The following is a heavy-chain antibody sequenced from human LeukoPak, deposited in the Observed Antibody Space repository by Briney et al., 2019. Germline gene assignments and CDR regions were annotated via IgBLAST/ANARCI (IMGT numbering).Heavy chain of an antibody. CDR2: ISGSSGTI. D-gene: IGHD3-3*01. V-gene: IGHV3-48*04. J-gene: IGHJ6*03. CDR3: ARGQGDFWSGSYYYYYMDV. CDR1: GFSFSGYR. Sequence: GGSLRLSCAASGFSFSGYRMTWVRQAPGKGLEWVSYISGSSGTIYNADSVTGRFTISRDNAKNSLYLQMNSLRAEGTALYYCARGQGDFWSGSYYYYYMDVWGKGTTVTVSS.